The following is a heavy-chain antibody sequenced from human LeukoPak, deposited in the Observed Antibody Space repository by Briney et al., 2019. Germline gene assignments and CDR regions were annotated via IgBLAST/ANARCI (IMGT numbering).Heavy chain of an antibody. CDR2: FDPEDSET. Sequence: GASVKVSCKVSGYTLTELSMHWVRQAPGKGLEWMGGFDPEDSETIYAQKFQGRVTMTEDTSTDTAYMELSSLRSEDTAVYYCATRSSNAYGLTYYGMDVWGKGTTVTVSS. CDR1: GYTLTELS. CDR3: ATRSSNAYGLTYYGMDV. V-gene: IGHV1-24*01. J-gene: IGHJ6*04. D-gene: IGHD3-10*01.